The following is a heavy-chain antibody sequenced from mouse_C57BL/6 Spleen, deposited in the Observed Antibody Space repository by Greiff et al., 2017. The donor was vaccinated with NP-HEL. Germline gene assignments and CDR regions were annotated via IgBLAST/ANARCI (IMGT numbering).Heavy chain of an antibody. CDR3: EREAAINPARWYFDV. CDR2: INYDGSST. V-gene: IGHV5-16*01. Sequence: EVMLVESEGGLVQPGSSMKLSCTASGFTFSDYYMAWVRQVPEQGLEWVANINYDGSSTYYLDSLKSRFILSRDNATNILYLQLSSLKYEETATHYCEREAAINPARWYFDVWGTGTTLTVSS. D-gene: IGHD1-2*01. CDR1: GFTFSDYY. J-gene: IGHJ1*03.